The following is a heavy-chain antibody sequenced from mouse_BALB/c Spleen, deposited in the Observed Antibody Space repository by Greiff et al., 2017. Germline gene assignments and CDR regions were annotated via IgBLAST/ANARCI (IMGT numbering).Heavy chain of an antibody. Sequence: QVQQQQPGAELVMPGASVKMSCKASGYTFTDYWMHWVKQRPGQGLEWIGAIDTSDSYTSYNQKFKGKATLTVDESSSTAYMQLSSLTSEDSAVYYCARRGDYDWYFDGWGAGTTVTVSS. V-gene: IGHV1-69*01. CDR2: IDTSDSYT. D-gene: IGHD2-4*01. CDR1: GYTFTDYW. CDR3: ARRGDYDWYFDG. J-gene: IGHJ1*01.